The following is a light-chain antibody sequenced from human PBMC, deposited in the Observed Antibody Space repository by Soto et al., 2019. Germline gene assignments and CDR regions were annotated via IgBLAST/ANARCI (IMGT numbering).Light chain of an antibody. CDR2: GAS. CDR1: QSVSSSY. CDR3: QQYGSSPLT. Sequence: EIVLTQSPGTLSLSPGERATLSCRASQSVSSSYLAWYKQKPGQAPRLLIYGASSRATGIPDRFSGSGSGTDVTLTISRLEPEDFAVYYCQQYGSSPLTFCGGTKVEIK. J-gene: IGKJ4*01. V-gene: IGKV3-20*01.